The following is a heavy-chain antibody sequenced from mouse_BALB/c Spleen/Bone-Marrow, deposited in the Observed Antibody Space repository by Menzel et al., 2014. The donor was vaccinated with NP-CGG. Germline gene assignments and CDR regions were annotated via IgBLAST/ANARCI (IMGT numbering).Heavy chain of an antibody. J-gene: IGHJ3*01. CDR3: ANYYYGSSLFAY. CDR1: GFHIKDTY. CDR2: IDPANGNT. V-gene: IGHV14-3*02. Sequence: VQLQQSGAELVKPGASVKLSCTASGFHIKDTYMHWVKQRPEQGLEWIGRIDPANGNTKYDPKFQGKATITADTSSNTAYLQLSGLTSEDTAVYYCANYYYGSSLFAYWGQGTLVTVSA. D-gene: IGHD1-1*01.